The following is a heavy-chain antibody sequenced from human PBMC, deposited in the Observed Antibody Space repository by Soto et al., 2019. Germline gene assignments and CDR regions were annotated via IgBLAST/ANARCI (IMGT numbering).Heavy chain of an antibody. Sequence: QVQLVQSGAEVKKPGSSVKVSCKASGGTFSSYAISWVRQAPGQGLEWMGGIIPIFGTANYAQKFQGRVTSTADESTSTAYMELSSLRSEDTAVYYCASYYDRNGSYYYGMDVWGQGTTVTVSS. D-gene: IGHD3-22*01. V-gene: IGHV1-69*01. CDR2: IIPIFGTA. CDR3: ASYYDRNGSYYYGMDV. CDR1: GGTFSSYA. J-gene: IGHJ6*02.